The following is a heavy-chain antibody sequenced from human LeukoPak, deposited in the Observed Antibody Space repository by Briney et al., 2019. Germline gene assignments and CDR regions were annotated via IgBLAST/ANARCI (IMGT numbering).Heavy chain of an antibody. V-gene: IGHV1-2*02. Sequence: ASVKVSCKPSGYTFTGYYIHWVRQVPGQGLEWMGWIYPDTGGTKYAQKFQGRVTMSRDTSSSTAYMELSRLRPDDTAVYYCARDLNYYDSSGNYIFDYWGQGTLVTVSP. J-gene: IGHJ4*02. CDR3: ARDLNYYDSSGNYIFDY. D-gene: IGHD3-22*01. CDR2: IYPDTGGT. CDR1: GYTFTGYY.